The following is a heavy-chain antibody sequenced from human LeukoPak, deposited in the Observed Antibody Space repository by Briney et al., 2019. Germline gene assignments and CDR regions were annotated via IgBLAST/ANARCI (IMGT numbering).Heavy chain of an antibody. J-gene: IGHJ4*02. CDR3: ARDRYRSSWSSD. Sequence: PGESLRLSCATSGFEFDHCSMNWVRQAPGKGLEWVSVIYSGGSTYYADSVKGRFTISRDNSKNTLYLQMNSLRAEDTAVYYCARDRYRSSWSSDWGQGTLVTVSS. CDR1: GFEFDHCS. CDR2: IYSGGST. D-gene: IGHD6-13*01. V-gene: IGHV3-66*02.